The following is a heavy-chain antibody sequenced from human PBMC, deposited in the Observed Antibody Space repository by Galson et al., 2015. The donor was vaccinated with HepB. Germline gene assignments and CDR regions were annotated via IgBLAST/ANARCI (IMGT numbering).Heavy chain of an antibody. CDR3: ARARYSSSWYKSYYYYGMDV. Sequence: CAISGDSVSSNSAAWNWIRQSPSRGLEWLGRTYYRSKWYNDYAVSVKSRITINPDTSKNQFSLQLNSVTPEDTAVYYCARARYSSSWYKSYYYYGMDVWGQGTTVTVSS. V-gene: IGHV6-1*01. D-gene: IGHD6-13*01. CDR2: TYYRSKWYN. J-gene: IGHJ6*02. CDR1: GDSVSSNSAA.